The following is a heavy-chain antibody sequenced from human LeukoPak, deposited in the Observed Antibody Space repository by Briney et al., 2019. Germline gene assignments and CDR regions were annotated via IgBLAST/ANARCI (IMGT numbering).Heavy chain of an antibody. CDR1: AYTFTGYY. D-gene: IGHD2-15*01. CDR3: AREGYCSGGSCYSGVPDY. J-gene: IGHJ4*02. V-gene: IGHV1-2*02. CDR2: IYPNSGGT. Sequence: APVKVSCKASAYTFTGYYMHWVRQAPGQGLEWMGWIYPNSGGTNYAQKFQGRVTMTTDTSTSTAYMELRSLRSDDTAVYYCAREGYCSGGSCYSGVPDYWGQGTLVTVSS.